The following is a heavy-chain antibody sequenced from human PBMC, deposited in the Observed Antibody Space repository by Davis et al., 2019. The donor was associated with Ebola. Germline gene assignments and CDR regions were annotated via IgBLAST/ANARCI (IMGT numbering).Heavy chain of an antibody. CDR3: ARDSYSYGMDV. J-gene: IGHJ6*02. D-gene: IGHD2-21*01. V-gene: IGHV4-59*01. CDR1: GGSISSYY. CDR2: IYYSGST. Sequence: MPSETLSLTCTISGGSISSYYWSWIRQPPGKGLEWIGYIYYSGSTNYNPSLKSRVTISVDTSKNQFSLKLSSVTAADTAVYYCARDSYSYGMDVWGQGTTVTVSS.